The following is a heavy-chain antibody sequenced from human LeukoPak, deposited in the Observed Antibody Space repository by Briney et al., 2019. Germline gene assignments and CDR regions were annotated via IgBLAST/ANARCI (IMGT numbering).Heavy chain of an antibody. CDR3: AKDGSTVVNAFDY. CDR1: GFTFSNYG. Sequence: GGSLRLSCAASGFTFSNYGMHWVRQAPGKGLEWVAVISYDGSNKYYADSVKGRFTISRDNSKNTLYLQMNSLRAEDTAVYYCAKDGSTVVNAFDYWGQGTLVTVSS. D-gene: IGHD4-23*01. J-gene: IGHJ4*02. V-gene: IGHV3-30*18. CDR2: ISYDGSNK.